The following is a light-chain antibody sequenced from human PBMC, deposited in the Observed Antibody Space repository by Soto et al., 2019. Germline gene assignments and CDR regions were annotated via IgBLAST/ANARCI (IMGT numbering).Light chain of an antibody. CDR1: QYINIW. V-gene: IGKV1-5*01. J-gene: IGKJ4*01. Sequence: DIQMTQSPSTLSASVGDRVTITCRARQYINIWVAWYQQKPGTAPKLLIYHASSLESGVPSRFSGSGSGTEFTLTISSMQPAEFATYYCHQYQRYSTFAGGTKVEIK. CDR3: HQYQRYST. CDR2: HAS.